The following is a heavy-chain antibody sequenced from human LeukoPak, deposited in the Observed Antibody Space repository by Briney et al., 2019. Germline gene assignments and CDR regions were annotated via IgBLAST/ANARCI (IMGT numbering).Heavy chain of an antibody. CDR2: IRSKAYGGTT. CDR3: TGTFDWLYLGY. CDR1: GFTFSSYA. D-gene: IGHD3-9*01. V-gene: IGHV3-49*04. J-gene: IGHJ4*02. Sequence: GGSLRLSCAASGFTFSSYAMSWVRQAPGKGLEWVGFIRSKAYGGTTEYAASVKGRFTISRDDSKSIAYLQMNSLKTEDTAVYYCTGTFDWLYLGYWGQGTLVTVSS.